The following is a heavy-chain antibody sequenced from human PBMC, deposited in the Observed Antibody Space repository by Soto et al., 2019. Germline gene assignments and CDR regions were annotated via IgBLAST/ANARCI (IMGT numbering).Heavy chain of an antibody. CDR3: ARETTSYGMDV. V-gene: IGHV1-8*01. D-gene: IGHD1-1*01. Sequence: QVQLVQSGAEVKKPGASVKVSCKASGYTFTSYDINWVRQAPGQGLEWMGWMNANSGNTGYAQKFQGRVTMTRNTYISSAYMEPSSLSAEDTAVYYCARETTSYGMDVWGQGTKVTVSS. J-gene: IGHJ6*02. CDR2: MNANSGNT. CDR1: GYTFTSYD.